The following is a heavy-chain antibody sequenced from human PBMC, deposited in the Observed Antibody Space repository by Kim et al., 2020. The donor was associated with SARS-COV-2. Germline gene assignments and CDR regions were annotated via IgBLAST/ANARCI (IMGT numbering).Heavy chain of an antibody. CDR3: ASDGDYYDSAGYPDYFD. D-gene: IGHD3-22*01. Sequence: GGSLRLSCAASGFTFSTYHMTWVRQAPGKGLEWLSSISRGGSSIFYAASVKGRFTISRDNAVNSLYLQLDSLRAEDTAVNYCASDGDYYDSAGYPDYFD. V-gene: IGHV3-21*01. CDR2: ISRGGSSI. CDR1: GFTFSTYH. J-gene: IGHJ4*01.